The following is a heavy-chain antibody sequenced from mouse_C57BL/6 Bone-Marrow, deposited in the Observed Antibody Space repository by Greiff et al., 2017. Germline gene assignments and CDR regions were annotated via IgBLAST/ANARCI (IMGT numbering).Heavy chain of an antibody. V-gene: IGHV1-50*01. J-gene: IGHJ4*01. D-gene: IGHD1-1*01. CDR2: IDPSDSYT. Sequence: VQLQQPGAELVKPGASVKLSCKASGYTFTSYWMQWVKQRPGQGLEWIGEIDPSDSYTNYNQKFKGKATLTVDTSSSTAYMQLSSLTSEDSAVYYGARRFYGSSYGDIDYWGQGTSVTVSS. CDR3: ARRFYGSSYGDIDY. CDR1: GYTFTSYW.